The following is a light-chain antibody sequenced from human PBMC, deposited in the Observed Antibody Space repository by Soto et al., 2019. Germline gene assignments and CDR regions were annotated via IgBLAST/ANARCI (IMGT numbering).Light chain of an antibody. CDR3: CSYAGAYTWM. J-gene: IGLJ3*02. CDR1: SSDVGGYDY. Sequence: QSALTQPRSVSGSPGQSVTISCTGTSSDVGGYDYVSWCQQHPGKAPKLLIYDVTRRPSRVPDRFSGSKSGNTASLTISGLQAEDEADYYCCSYAGAYTWMFGGGTKLTVL. V-gene: IGLV2-11*01. CDR2: DVT.